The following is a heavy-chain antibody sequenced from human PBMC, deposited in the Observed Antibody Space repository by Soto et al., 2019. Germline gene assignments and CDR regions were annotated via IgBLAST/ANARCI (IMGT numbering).Heavy chain of an antibody. Sequence: QVQLVQSGAEVKKPGSSVKVSCNASGGTFSSYASSWVRQAPGQGLEWMGGIIPIFGTANYAQKFQGRVTSTADESTSTAYLELSSLRSEDTAVYYCARPYKIVGATGYAVVIWGQGSMVTVSS. D-gene: IGHD1-26*01. CDR1: GGTFSSYA. J-gene: IGHJ3*02. V-gene: IGHV1-69*01. CDR2: IIPIFGTA. CDR3: ARPYKIVGATGYAVVI.